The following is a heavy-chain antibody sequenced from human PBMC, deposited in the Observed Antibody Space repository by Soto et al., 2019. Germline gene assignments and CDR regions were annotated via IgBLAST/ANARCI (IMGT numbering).Heavy chain of an antibody. CDR3: ARVVATIDNYFDY. CDR1: GFTFSSYS. Sequence: GGSLRLSCAASGFTFSSYSMNWVRQPPGKGLEWVSHISSSSSTIYYADSVKGRFTISRDNAQNSLYLQMNSLRAEDTAVYFCARVVATIDNYFDYWGQGTLVTVSS. D-gene: IGHD5-12*01. J-gene: IGHJ4*02. CDR2: ISSSSSTI. V-gene: IGHV3-48*01.